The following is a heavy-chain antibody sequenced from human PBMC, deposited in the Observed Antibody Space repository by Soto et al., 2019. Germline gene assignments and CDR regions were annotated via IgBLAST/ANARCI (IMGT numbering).Heavy chain of an antibody. J-gene: IGHJ4*02. Sequence: SETLSLTCTVSGAPVSSGSYYWTWIRQPPGKGLEWIGYIYSIGSTNYNSSLKSRVAISADTSKNQFSLNLRSVTAADTAVYYCVRGASRFYYERSGYDYWGQGTLVTVSS. CDR1: GAPVSSGSYY. CDR2: IYSIGST. D-gene: IGHD3-22*01. V-gene: IGHV4-61*01. CDR3: VRGASRFYYERSGYDY.